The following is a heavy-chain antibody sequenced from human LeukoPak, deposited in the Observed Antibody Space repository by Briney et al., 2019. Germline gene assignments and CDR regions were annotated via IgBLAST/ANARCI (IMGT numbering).Heavy chain of an antibody. CDR2: ISYDGSNK. Sequence: GGSLRLSCAASGFTFSSYGMHWVRQAPGKGLEWAALISYDGSNKYYADSVKGRFTISRDNSKNTLYLQMNSLRAEDTAVYYCAKDRRAGDDAFDIWGQGTMVIVSS. CDR3: AKDRRAGDDAFDI. D-gene: IGHD6-19*01. J-gene: IGHJ3*02. V-gene: IGHV3-30*18. CDR1: GFTFSSYG.